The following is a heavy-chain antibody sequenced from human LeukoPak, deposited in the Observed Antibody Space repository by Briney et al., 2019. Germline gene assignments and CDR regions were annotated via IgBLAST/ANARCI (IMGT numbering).Heavy chain of an antibody. CDR3: ARGRCSGGSCFPIDY. CDR1: GYSFTSYW. Sequence: GESLKISCKGSGYSFTSYWIGWVRQMPGKGLEWMGLIYPGDSDTRYSPSFQGQVTISADKSISTAYLQWSSLKASDTAMYFCARGRCSGGSCFPIDYWGQGTLLTVSS. CDR2: IYPGDSDT. D-gene: IGHD2-15*01. J-gene: IGHJ4*02. V-gene: IGHV5-51*01.